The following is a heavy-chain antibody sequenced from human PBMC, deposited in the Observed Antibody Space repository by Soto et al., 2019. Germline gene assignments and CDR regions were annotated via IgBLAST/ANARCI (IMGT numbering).Heavy chain of an antibody. CDR2: IYHSGST. Sequence: SETLSLTCAVSGGSINSSNWWSWVRQPPGKGLEWIGEIYHSGSTNYNPSLKSRVTISVDKSKNQFSLKLSSVTAADTAVYYCARGLSTYYDILTGYSSFDYWGQGTLVTVSS. CDR1: GGSINSSNW. J-gene: IGHJ4*02. V-gene: IGHV4-4*02. CDR3: ARGLSTYYDILTGYSSFDY. D-gene: IGHD3-9*01.